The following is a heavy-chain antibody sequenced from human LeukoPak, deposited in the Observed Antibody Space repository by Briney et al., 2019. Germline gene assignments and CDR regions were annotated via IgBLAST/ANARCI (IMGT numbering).Heavy chain of an antibody. J-gene: IGHJ5*02. CDR1: GFTFASSA. CDR3: AAGGGCSGGSCYDRYNWFDA. V-gene: IGHV1-58*01. D-gene: IGHD2-15*01. CDR2: IVVGGGNT. Sequence: SVKDSCKASGFTFASSAVQWVRQARGQRLEWMGWIVVGGGNTDYAQKLQERVTIPRDMSTSTAYMELSSLRSEDTAVYYCAAGGGCSGGSCYDRYNWFDAWGQGTLVSVSS.